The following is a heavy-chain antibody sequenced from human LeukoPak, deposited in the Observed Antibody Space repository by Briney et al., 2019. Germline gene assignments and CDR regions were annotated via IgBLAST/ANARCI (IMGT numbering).Heavy chain of an antibody. Sequence: SETLSLTCTVSGGSISSYYWSWIRQPPGKGLEWIGYIYYSGSTYYNPSLKSRVTISVDTSKNQFSLKLSSVTAADTAVYYCARDNPSWIQLWPGGVDYWGQGTLVTVSS. D-gene: IGHD5-18*01. J-gene: IGHJ4*02. CDR1: GGSISSYY. V-gene: IGHV4-59*12. CDR2: IYYSGST. CDR3: ARDNPSWIQLWPGGVDY.